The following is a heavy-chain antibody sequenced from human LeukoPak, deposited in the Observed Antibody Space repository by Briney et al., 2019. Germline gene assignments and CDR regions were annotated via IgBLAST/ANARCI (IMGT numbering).Heavy chain of an antibody. J-gene: IGHJ6*02. CDR3: ARSITIFGVVKTTHYYGMDV. Sequence: SGPTLVNPTQTLTLTCTFSGFSLSTSGMCVSWIRQPPGKALEWLARIDWDDDKYYRTSLKTRLTISKDTSKNQVVLTMTNMDPVDTATYYCARSITIFGVVKTTHYYGMDVWGQGTTVTVSS. CDR2: IDWDDDK. V-gene: IGHV2-70*11. D-gene: IGHD3-3*01. CDR1: GFSLSTSGMC.